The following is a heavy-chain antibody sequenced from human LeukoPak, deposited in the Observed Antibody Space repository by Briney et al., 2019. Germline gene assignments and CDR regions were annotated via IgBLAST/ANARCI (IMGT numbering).Heavy chain of an antibody. D-gene: IGHD2-2*02. Sequence: PSETLSLTCTVSGGSISSYYWSWIRQPPGKGLEWIGYIYYSGSTNYNPSLKSRVTISVDTSKNQFSLKLSSVTAADTAVYYCARNTLFNYFDYWGQGTLVTVSS. CDR3: ARNTLFNYFDY. J-gene: IGHJ4*02. CDR2: IYYSGST. CDR1: GGSISSYY. V-gene: IGHV4-59*08.